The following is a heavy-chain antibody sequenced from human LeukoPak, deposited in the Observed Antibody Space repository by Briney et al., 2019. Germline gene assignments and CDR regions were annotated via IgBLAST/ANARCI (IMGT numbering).Heavy chain of an antibody. D-gene: IGHD1-26*01. CDR2: ISWDGGST. Sequence: GGSLRLSCAASGFTFDDYTMHWVRQAPGKGLEWVSLISWDGGSTYYADSVKGRFTISRDNSKNSLYLQMNSLRTEDTALYYCAKDSGDSGSYNDYWGQGTLVTVSS. CDR1: GFTFDDYT. J-gene: IGHJ4*02. V-gene: IGHV3-43*01. CDR3: AKDSGDSGSYNDY.